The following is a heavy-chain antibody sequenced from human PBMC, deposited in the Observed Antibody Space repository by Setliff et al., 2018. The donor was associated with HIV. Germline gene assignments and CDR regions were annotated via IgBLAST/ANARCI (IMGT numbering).Heavy chain of an antibody. CDR3: AAVESFMFQGVRN. CDR1: GYSFVDFW. CDR2: IYPGDSDS. D-gene: IGHD3-10*01. Sequence: PGESLKISCHLSGYSFVDFWIGWVRQLPGKGLGWVGFIYPGDSDSRYSPSFRGQVTISADKSTTTAYLDWASPKASDTAMYYCAAVESFMFQGVRNWGQGTLVTVSS. V-gene: IGHV5-51*01. J-gene: IGHJ4*02.